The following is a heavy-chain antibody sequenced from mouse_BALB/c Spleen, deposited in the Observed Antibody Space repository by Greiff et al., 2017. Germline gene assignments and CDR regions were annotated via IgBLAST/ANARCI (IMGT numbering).Heavy chain of an antibody. CDR2: ISSGNSTI. CDR1: GFTFSSFE. J-gene: IGHJ2*01. V-gene: IGHV5-17*02. CDR3: ARTGLYFDY. Sequence: EVMLVESGGGLVQPGGSRKLSCAATGFTFSSFELHWVRQAPEKGLEWVAYISSGNSTIYYADTVKGRFSISRDNPKNTMFLQVTSLRSEETARYYYARTGLYFDYGGQGTTLTVAS.